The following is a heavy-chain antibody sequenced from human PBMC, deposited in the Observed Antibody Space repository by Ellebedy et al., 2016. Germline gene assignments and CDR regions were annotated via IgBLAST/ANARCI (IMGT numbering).Heavy chain of an antibody. D-gene: IGHD3-10*01. CDR1: GGSFSGYY. V-gene: IGHV4-34*01. CDR3: ASGPGSGSYYIYFDY. Sequence: GSLRLXXAVYGGSFSGYYWSWIRQPPGKGLEWIGEINHSGSTNYNPSLKSRVTISVDTSKNQFSLKLSSVTAADTAVYYCASGPGSGSYYIYFDYWGQGTLVTVSS. CDR2: INHSGST. J-gene: IGHJ4*02.